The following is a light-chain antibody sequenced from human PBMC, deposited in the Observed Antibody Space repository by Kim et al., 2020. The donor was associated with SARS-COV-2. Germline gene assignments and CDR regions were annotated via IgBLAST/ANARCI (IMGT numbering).Light chain of an antibody. CDR1: QNINNY. CDR3: QKNNSAPLT. V-gene: IGKV1-27*01. CDR2: GAS. Sequence: DIQMTQSPSSLSASVGDKVTITCRASQNINNYLVWYHQKPGKVPNLLIYGASFLQSGVPSRFSGSGSGTDFTLTINSLQPEDVATYYCQKNNSAPLTFGGGTKVDIK. J-gene: IGKJ4*01.